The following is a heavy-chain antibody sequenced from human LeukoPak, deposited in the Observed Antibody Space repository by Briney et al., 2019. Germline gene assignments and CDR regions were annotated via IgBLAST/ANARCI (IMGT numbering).Heavy chain of an antibody. V-gene: IGHV4-30-4*01. CDR3: ARAVITMVRGVTSDAFDV. Sequence: SQTLSLTCTVSGGSIGSGDSSWNWIRQPPGKGLEWIGSVYYSGSTYYNPSLKSRLTISLDTSKNQFSLKLSSVTAADTAVYYCARAVITMVRGVTSDAFDVWGQGTMVTVSS. J-gene: IGHJ3*01. D-gene: IGHD3-10*01. CDR1: GGSIGSGDSS. CDR2: VYYSGST.